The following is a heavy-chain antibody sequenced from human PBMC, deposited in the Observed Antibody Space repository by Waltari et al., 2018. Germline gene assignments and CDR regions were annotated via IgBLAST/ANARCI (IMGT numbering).Heavy chain of an antibody. CDR1: GGSISSYY. J-gene: IGHJ4*02. Sequence: QVQLQESGPGLVKPSETLSFTFTVSGGSISSYYWSWIRQPAGKGLEWIGRIYTSGSTNYNPSLKSRGTMSVDTSKNQFSLKLSSVTAADTAVYYCARARSFSSGYYISGFDYWGQGTLVTVSS. CDR3: ARARSFSSGYYISGFDY. V-gene: IGHV4-4*07. D-gene: IGHD3-3*01. CDR2: IYTSGST.